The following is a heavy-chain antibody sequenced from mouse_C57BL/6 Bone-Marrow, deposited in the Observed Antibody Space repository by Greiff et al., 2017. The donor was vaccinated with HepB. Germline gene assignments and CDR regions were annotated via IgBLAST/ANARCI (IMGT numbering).Heavy chain of an antibody. CDR2: IWSDGST. V-gene: IGHV2-6-1*01. Sequence: VHLVESGPGLVAPSQSLSITCTVSGFSLTSYGVHWVRQPPGKGLEWLVVIWSDGSTTYNSALKSRLSISKDNSKSQVFLKMNSLQTDDTAMYYCARHNYYGSSYGYAMDYWGQGTSVTVSS. D-gene: IGHD1-1*01. J-gene: IGHJ4*01. CDR3: ARHNYYGSSYGYAMDY. CDR1: GFSLTSYG.